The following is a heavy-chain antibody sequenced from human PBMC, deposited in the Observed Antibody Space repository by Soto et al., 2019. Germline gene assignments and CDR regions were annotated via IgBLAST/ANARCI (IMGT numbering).Heavy chain of an antibody. Sequence: ASVKVSCKSSGYTFTSYGISWVRQAPGQGHEWMGWISAYNGNTNYAQKLQGRVTMTTDTSTSTAYMELRSLRSDDTAVYYCARRDGYYYEFDDWGQGSLVTVAS. CDR1: GYTFTSYG. D-gene: IGHD3-22*01. J-gene: IGHJ4*02. CDR2: ISAYNGNT. CDR3: ARRDGYYYEFDD. V-gene: IGHV1-18*04.